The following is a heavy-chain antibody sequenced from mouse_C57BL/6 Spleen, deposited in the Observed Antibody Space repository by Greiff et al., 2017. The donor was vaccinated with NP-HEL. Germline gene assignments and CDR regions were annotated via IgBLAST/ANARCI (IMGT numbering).Heavy chain of an antibody. Sequence: EVKVVESGGGLVKPGGSLKLSCAASGFTFSSYVMSWVRQTPEKRLEWVANISDGGSYTYYPDNVKGQFTISRDNAKNKLYLQMSHLKSEDTAMYYCARELGRYFDYWGQGTTVTVSS. CDR1: GFTFSSYV. CDR3: ARELGRYFDY. V-gene: IGHV5-4*01. D-gene: IGHD4-1*01. CDR2: ISDGGSYT. J-gene: IGHJ2*01.